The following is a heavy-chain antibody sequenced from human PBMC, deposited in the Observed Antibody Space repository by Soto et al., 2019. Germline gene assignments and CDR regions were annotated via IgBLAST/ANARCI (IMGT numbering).Heavy chain of an antibody. CDR1: GFTFSDSV. CDR3: VKRHTSNFDSLTFTGFDY. V-gene: IGHV3-23*03. CDR2: NWVAIITP. Sequence: GGSLRLSCVASGFTFSDSVMAWVRQAPGKGLEGVSVNWVAIITPSAYAMTGRFSIYGDDSKKTLNLQRTGLRAEDTAKYYCVKRHTSNFDSLTFTGFDYWGQGTQVTVSS. D-gene: IGHD3-22*01. J-gene: IGHJ4*02.